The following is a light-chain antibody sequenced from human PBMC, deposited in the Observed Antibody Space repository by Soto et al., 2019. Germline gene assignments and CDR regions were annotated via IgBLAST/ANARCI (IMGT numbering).Light chain of an antibody. V-gene: IGKV3-11*01. CDR2: DAS. CDR3: QQRSDWPST. J-gene: IGKJ4*01. Sequence: EIVLTQSPATLSLSPGEGATLSCRASQSVGRYLAWYQQKPGQAPRLLIYDASKRATGIAARFSGSGCGTDFTLTISSLEPEDFAVYYCQQRSDWPSTFGGGTKVQIK. CDR1: QSVGRY.